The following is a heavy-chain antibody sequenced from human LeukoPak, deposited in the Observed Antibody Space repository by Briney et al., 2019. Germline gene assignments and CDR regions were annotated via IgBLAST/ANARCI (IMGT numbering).Heavy chain of an antibody. CDR3: ARARYSSSAFDY. J-gene: IGHJ4*02. D-gene: IGHD6-6*01. CDR1: GGSTSSYY. Sequence: SETLSLTCTVSGGSTSSYYWSWIRQPPGKGLEWIGYIYYSGSTNYNPSLKSRVTISLETSKNQFSLILSSVTAADTAVYYCARARYSSSAFDYWGQGTLVTVSS. V-gene: IGHV4-59*01. CDR2: IYYSGST.